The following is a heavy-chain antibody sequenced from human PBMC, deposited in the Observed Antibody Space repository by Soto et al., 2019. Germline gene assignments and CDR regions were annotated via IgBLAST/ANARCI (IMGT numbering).Heavy chain of an antibody. CDR3: TRDAKYYDIMTGYFVNDY. J-gene: IGHJ4*02. V-gene: IGHV1-18*01. CDR1: GYTFINFG. Sequence: QVQLVQSGGEVKKPGASVKVSCKASGYTFINFGISWVRQAPGQGLEWMGWISTDNGSTKYAQNLQGRVTMTTDTTTSTAYMELRSLRSDDTAVYYCTRDAKYYDIMTGYFVNDYWGQGTLVTVSS. D-gene: IGHD3-9*01. CDR2: ISTDNGST.